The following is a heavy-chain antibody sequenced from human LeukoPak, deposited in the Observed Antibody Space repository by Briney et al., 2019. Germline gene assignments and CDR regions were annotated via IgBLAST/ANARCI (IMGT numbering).Heavy chain of an antibody. Sequence: QPGGSLRLSCAASGFTFSSYAMSWVRQAPGKGLEWVSAISGSGGSTYYADSVKGRFTISRGNSKNTLYLQMNSLRAEDTAVYYCAKAGNIDYDSSGYYDAFDIWGQGTMVTVSS. CDR1: GFTFSSYA. CDR2: ISGSGGST. J-gene: IGHJ3*02. V-gene: IGHV3-23*01. D-gene: IGHD3-22*01. CDR3: AKAGNIDYDSSGYYDAFDI.